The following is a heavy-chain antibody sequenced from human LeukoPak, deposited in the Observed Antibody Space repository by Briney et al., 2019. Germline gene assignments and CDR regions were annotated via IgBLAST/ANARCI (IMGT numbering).Heavy chain of an antibody. CDR2: ISSNGGST. V-gene: IGHV3-64*01. CDR1: GFTFSSYA. D-gene: IGHD3-3*01. J-gene: IGHJ6*03. CDR3: AKDARRFLGYYYYMDV. Sequence: PGGSLRLSCAASGFTFSSYAMHWVRQAPGKGLEYVSAISSNGGSTYYANSVKGRFTISRDNSKNTLYLQMGSLRAEDTAVYYCAKDARRFLGYYYYMDVWGKGTTVTVSS.